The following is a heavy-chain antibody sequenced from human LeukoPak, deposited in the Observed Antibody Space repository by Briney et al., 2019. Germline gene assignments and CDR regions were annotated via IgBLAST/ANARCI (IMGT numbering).Heavy chain of an antibody. CDR2: FDPEDGET. CDR3: ATDPPSSGYYTGFDY. D-gene: IGHD3-22*01. Sequence: ASVKVSCKVSGYTLTELSMHWVRQAPGKGLEWMGGFDPEDGETIYAQKFQGRVTMTEDTSTDTAYKELSSLRSEDTAVYYCATDPPSSGYYTGFDYWGQGTLVTVSS. V-gene: IGHV1-24*01. CDR1: GYTLTELS. J-gene: IGHJ4*02.